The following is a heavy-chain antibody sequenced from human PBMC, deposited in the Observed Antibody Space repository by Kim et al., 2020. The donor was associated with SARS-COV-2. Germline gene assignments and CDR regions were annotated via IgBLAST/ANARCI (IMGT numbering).Heavy chain of an antibody. CDR3: WTAPYYYYYYMDV. CDR2: INSGGSST. D-gene: IGHD5-12*01. CDR1: GFTFSSYW. J-gene: IGHJ6*03. V-gene: IGHV3-74*01. Sequence: GGSLRLSCAASGFTFSSYWMNWVRQAPGKGLVWVSRINSGGSSTSYADSVKGRFTISRDNAKNTLYLQMNSLRAEDTAVYYAWTAPYYYYYYMDVWGKGTPVTVSS.